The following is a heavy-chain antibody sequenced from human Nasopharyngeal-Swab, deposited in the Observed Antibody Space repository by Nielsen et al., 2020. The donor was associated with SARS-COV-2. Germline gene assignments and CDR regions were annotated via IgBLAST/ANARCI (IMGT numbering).Heavy chain of an antibody. CDR1: GFTFSSYA. Sequence: GGSLRLSCAASGFTFSSYAMHWVRQAPGKGLEWVAVISYDGSNKYYADSVKGRFTISSDNSKNTLYLQMNSLRAEDTALYYCVKDGYCTNGVCGFDAFDIWGRGTMVTVSS. V-gene: IGHV3-30-3*01. CDR2: ISYDGSNK. CDR3: VKDGYCTNGVCGFDAFDI. J-gene: IGHJ3*02. D-gene: IGHD2-8*01.